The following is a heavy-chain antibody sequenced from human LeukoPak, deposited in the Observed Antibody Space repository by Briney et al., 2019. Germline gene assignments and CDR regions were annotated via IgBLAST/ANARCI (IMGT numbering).Heavy chain of an antibody. CDR3: ARNYGGNSGGHAFDI. J-gene: IGHJ3*02. D-gene: IGHD4-23*01. CDR2: ISYDGSNK. CDR1: GFTFSSYG. V-gene: IGHV3-30*03. Sequence: GSLRLSCAASGFTFSSYGMHWVRQAPGKGLEWVAVISYDGSNKYYADSVKGRFTISRDNSKNTLYLQMNSLRAEDTAVYYCARNYGGNSGGHAFDIWGQGTMVTVSS.